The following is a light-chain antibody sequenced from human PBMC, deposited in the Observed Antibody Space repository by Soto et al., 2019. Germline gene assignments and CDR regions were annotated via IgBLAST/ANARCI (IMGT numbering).Light chain of an antibody. J-gene: IGLJ2*01. CDR1: TSNIGSDT. Sequence: QSVLTQPPSASGTPGQRVTISCSGSTSNIGSDTVNWYQQLPGTAPKLLIYRNTQRPSGVPDRFSSSKSGASASLAISGLQSEDEADYYCASWDDSLDVVVFGGGTKLTVL. CDR2: RNT. CDR3: ASWDDSLDVVV. V-gene: IGLV1-44*01.